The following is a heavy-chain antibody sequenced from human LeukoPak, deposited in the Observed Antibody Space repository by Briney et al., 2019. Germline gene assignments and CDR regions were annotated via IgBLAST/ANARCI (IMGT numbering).Heavy chain of an antibody. CDR2: IYYSGST. D-gene: IGHD1-7*01. CDR1: GGSISSSSYY. J-gene: IGHJ6*03. CDR3: ARVETRTRTYYYMDV. Sequence: SETLSLTCTVSGGSISSSSYYWGWIRQPPGKGLEWIGSIYYSGSTYYNPSLKSRVTISVDTSKNQFSLKLSSVTAADTAVYYCARVETRTRTYYYMDVWGKGTTVTISS. V-gene: IGHV4-39*01.